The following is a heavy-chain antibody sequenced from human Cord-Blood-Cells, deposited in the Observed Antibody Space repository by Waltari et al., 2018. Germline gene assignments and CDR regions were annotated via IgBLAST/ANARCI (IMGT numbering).Heavy chain of an antibody. CDR2: IGTAGDT. J-gene: IGHJ6*03. V-gene: IGHV3-13*01. D-gene: IGHD3-16*01. CDR3: ERRRGGEKEGER. Sequence: EVQLVESGGGLVQTGGYLRRSCAASGFTYSSFDMHWVRQATGKGLEWVSAIGTAGDTYYPGSVKGRFTISRENAKNSLYLQMNSLRAGDTAVYYWERRRGGEKEGERWGKG. CDR1: GFTYSSFD.